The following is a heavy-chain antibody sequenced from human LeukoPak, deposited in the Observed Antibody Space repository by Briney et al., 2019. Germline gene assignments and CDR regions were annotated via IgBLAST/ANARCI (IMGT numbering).Heavy chain of an antibody. Sequence: GGSLRLSCAASGFTFSSYAMSWVRQAPGKGLERVSAISGSGGSTYYADSVKGRFTISRDNSKNSLYLQMNSLRAEDTAVYYCAREPYYYDSSGYYYGERGALFDYWGQGTLVAVSS. J-gene: IGHJ4*02. CDR3: AREPYYYDSSGYYYGERGALFDY. CDR1: GFTFSSYA. D-gene: IGHD3-22*01. CDR2: ISGSGGST. V-gene: IGHV3-23*01.